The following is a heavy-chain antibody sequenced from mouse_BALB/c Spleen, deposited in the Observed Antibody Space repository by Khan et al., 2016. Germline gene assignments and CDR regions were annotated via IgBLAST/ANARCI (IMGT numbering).Heavy chain of an antibody. D-gene: IGHD1-1*02. CDR3: ARYGQSIYWYFDV. CDR1: GYAFSHSW. Sequence: QVQLKQSGPELVKPGASVKISCKTSGYAFSHSWMNWVKQRPGQGPEWIGRIYPGDGETKYNVKFKDKATLTADKSSSTAYMQLSSLTSVDSAVYFSARYGQSIYWYFDVWGAGTTVTVSS. V-gene: IGHV1-82*01. CDR2: IYPGDGET. J-gene: IGHJ1*01.